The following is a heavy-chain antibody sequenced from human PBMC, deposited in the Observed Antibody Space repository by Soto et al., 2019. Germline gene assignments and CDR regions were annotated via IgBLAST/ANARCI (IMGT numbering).Heavy chain of an antibody. V-gene: IGHV4-30-2*06. CDR3: ARVLSVLHNWFDP. CDR1: RGSISSGGYS. J-gene: IGHJ5*02. D-gene: IGHD3-16*02. Sequence: QLQLQESGSGLVKPSQTLSLTCAVSRGSISSGGYSWSWIRQSPGKGLEWIGYIYASGSTYYNPSLKSRVTLSLDRSKNQFSLNLNSVTAADTAVYYCARVLSVLHNWFDPWGQGTLVTVSS. CDR2: IYASGST.